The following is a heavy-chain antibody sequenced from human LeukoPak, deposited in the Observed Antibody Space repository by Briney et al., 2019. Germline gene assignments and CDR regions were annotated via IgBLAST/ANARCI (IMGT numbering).Heavy chain of an antibody. Sequence: ASVKVSCKASGYTFTSYYMHWVRQAPGQGLEWMGIINPSGGNTHYAQKLQGRVTMTTDTSTSTVYMELRSLRSDDTAVYYCARGRGYYYDSSGFMYYFDYWGQGTLVTVSS. J-gene: IGHJ4*02. D-gene: IGHD3-22*01. CDR1: GYTFTSYY. CDR3: ARGRGYYYDSSGFMYYFDY. CDR2: INPSGGNT. V-gene: IGHV1-46*01.